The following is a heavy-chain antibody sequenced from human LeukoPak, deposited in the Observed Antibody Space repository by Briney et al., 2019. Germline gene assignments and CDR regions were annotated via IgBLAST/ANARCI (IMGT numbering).Heavy chain of an antibody. Sequence: SETLSLTCTVSGGSISSGGYYWSWIRQHPGKGLEWIGYIYYSGSTNYNPSLKSRVTISVDTSKNQFSLKLSSVTAADTAVYYCASSYYDSSDMYRRDAFDIWGQGTMVTVSS. CDR3: ASSYYDSSDMYRRDAFDI. D-gene: IGHD3-22*01. CDR1: GGSISSGGYY. V-gene: IGHV4-61*08. J-gene: IGHJ3*02. CDR2: IYYSGST.